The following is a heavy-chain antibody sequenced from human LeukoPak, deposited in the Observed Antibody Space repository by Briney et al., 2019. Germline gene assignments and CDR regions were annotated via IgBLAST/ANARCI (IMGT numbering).Heavy chain of an antibody. V-gene: IGHV3-23*01. J-gene: IGHJ6*02. CDR2: NSRSCGST. D-gene: IGHD3-3*01. CDR1: GFTFSSYA. CDR3: AKGGCDFWSGPPGYYYGMDG. Sequence: GGPLRLPCAASGFTFSSYAMSWVPQAPGKGLEWVSANSRSCGSTYYADSVKGRLTLSRDNSKNTLYLQMNSLRAEDTDVYYCAKGGCDFWSGPPGYYYGMDGWGQGTTVSVCS.